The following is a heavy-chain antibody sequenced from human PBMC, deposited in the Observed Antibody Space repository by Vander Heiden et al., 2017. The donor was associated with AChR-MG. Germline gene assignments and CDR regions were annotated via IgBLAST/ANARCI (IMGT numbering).Heavy chain of an antibody. CDR1: GFTFSNAW. D-gene: IGHD6-6*01. Sequence: EVQLVESGGDLVKPGGSLRLSCAASGFTFSNAWMSWVRQAPGKGLEWVGRIKSNTDGGTTDYPAPVKGRFTISRDDSKNTLYLQMNGLKTEDTAVYYCTIDLSIGARRPRGCWGQGTLVTVSS. V-gene: IGHV3-15*01. CDR2: IKSNTDGGTT. CDR3: TIDLSIGARRPRGC. J-gene: IGHJ4*02.